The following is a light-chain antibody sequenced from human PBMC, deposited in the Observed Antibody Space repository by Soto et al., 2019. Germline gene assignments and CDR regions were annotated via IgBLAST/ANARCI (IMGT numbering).Light chain of an antibody. CDR2: SAS. Sequence: EILMTQSPATLSVSPGERATLSCRASQSVSSNLAWYQQKAGQAPRLLIYSASTRATGIPARFSGSGSGTEFTLTIRSLQSEDFAVYYCQQYHTWPPITFGQGTKLELK. J-gene: IGKJ2*01. CDR1: QSVSSN. CDR3: QQYHTWPPIT. V-gene: IGKV3-15*01.